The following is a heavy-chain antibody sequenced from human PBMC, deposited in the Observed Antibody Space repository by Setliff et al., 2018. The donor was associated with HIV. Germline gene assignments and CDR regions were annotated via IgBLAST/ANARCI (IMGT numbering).Heavy chain of an antibody. D-gene: IGHD3-3*01. V-gene: IGHV4-34*01. CDR2: INHSGST. Sequence: FTDIGGSFTDYYWIWIRQPPGKGLEWIGEINHSGSTHYKPSLKSRFTISVDTSKNQFSLKVSSVTAADTAVYYCARHTRYYNFWSGHPPPDYWGQGTLVTVSS. J-gene: IGHJ4*02. CDR1: GGSFTDYY. CDR3: ARHTRYYNFWSGHPPPDY.